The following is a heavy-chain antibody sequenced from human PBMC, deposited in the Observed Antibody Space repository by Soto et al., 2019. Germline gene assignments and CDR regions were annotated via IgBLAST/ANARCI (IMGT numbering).Heavy chain of an antibody. J-gene: IGHJ5*02. V-gene: IGHV4-59*08. Sequence: SDTLSLTCTVSGGSISIYYWSWIRQPPGKGLEWIGYIYYSGSTNYNPSLKSRVTISVDTSKNQFSLKLSSVTAADTAVYYCARLVWSYGTWFDPWGQGTLVTVSS. CDR2: IYYSGST. D-gene: IGHD5-18*01. CDR3: ARLVWSYGTWFDP. CDR1: GGSISIYY.